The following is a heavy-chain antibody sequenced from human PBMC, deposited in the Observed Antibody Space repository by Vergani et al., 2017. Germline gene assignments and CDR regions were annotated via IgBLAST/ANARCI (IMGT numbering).Heavy chain of an antibody. V-gene: IGHV2-26*01. CDR3: ARIRNGGWLQLGDYYDYGMDV. D-gene: IGHD5-24*01. J-gene: IGHJ6*02. Sequence: QITLKESGPTLVKPTQTLTLTCTFSGFSLSNARMGVSWIRQPPGKALEWLAHIFSNEEKSYSTSLKSRLTISKDTSKSQVVLTMNNMDPVDTATYYCARIRNGGWLQLGDYYDYGMDVWGQGTTVTVSS. CDR1: GFSLSNARMG. CDR2: IFSNEEK.